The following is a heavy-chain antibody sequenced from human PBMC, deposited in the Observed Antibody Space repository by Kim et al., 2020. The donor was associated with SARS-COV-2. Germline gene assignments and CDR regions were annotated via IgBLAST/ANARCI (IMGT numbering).Heavy chain of an antibody. Sequence: GESLKISCKGSGYSFTSYWISWVRQMPGKGLEWMGRIDPSDSYTNYSPSFQGHVTISADKSISTAYLQWSSLKASDTAMYYCARQGYCSGGSCYIDYYGMDVWGQGTTVTVSS. CDR3: ARQGYCSGGSCYIDYYGMDV. CDR1: GYSFTSYW. CDR2: IDPSDSYT. D-gene: IGHD2-15*01. V-gene: IGHV5-10-1*01. J-gene: IGHJ6*02.